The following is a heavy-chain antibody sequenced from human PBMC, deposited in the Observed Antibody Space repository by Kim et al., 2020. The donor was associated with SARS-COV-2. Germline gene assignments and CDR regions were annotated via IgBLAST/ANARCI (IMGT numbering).Heavy chain of an antibody. V-gene: IGHV4-4*02. D-gene: IGHD4-17*01. CDR1: GGSISSSNW. CDR3: ARLRRTPAYDAFDI. J-gene: IGHJ3*02. CDR2: IYHSGST. Sequence: SETLSLTCAVSGGSISSSNWWSWVRQPPGKGLEWIGEIYHSGSTNYNPSLKSRVTISVDKSKNQFSLKLSSVTAADTAVYYCARLRRTPAYDAFDIWGQGTMVTVSS.